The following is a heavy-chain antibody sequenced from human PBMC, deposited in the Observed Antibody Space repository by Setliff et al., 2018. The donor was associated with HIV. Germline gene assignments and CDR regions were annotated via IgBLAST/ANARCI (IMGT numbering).Heavy chain of an antibody. CDR2: IYHSGST. CDR3: ARGGGYDRSGYYPFDY. D-gene: IGHD3-22*01. Sequence: SETLSLTCAVSGYSISSDYYWGWIRQPPGKGLEWIGSIYHSGSTYYNSSLKSRITISLDASKNQFSLKLSSVTAADTAVYYCARGGGYDRSGYYPFDYWGQGTPVTVSS. J-gene: IGHJ4*02. V-gene: IGHV4-38-2*01. CDR1: GYSISSDYY.